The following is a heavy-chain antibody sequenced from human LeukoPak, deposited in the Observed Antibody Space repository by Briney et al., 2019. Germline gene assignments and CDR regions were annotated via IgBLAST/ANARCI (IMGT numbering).Heavy chain of an antibody. CDR3: ASEYSSSSEDY. V-gene: IGHV3-21*01. Sequence: GGSLRLSCAASGFTFSSYSMNWVRQAPGKGLEWVSSISSSSSYIYYADSEKGRFTISRDNAKNSLYLQMNSLRAEDTAVYYCASEYSSSSEDYWGQGTLVTVSS. J-gene: IGHJ4*02. CDR2: ISSSSSYI. D-gene: IGHD6-6*01. CDR1: GFTFSSYS.